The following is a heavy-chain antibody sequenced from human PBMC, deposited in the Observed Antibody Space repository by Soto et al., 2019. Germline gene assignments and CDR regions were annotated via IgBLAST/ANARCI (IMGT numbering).Heavy chain of an antibody. CDR1: GFSISSYA. J-gene: IGHJ3*01. CDR2: ILGSAGST. CDR3: AKRPDAFDV. D-gene: IGHD6-6*01. V-gene: IGHV3-23*01. Sequence: EVQLLESGGGLVQPGGSLRLSCAASGFSISSYAMTWVRQAPGKGLEWVSMILGSAGSTYYADSVKGRFTISRDNSRNTLYLQMNSLRVEDTAVYYYAKRPDAFDVWGQGTMVTVSS.